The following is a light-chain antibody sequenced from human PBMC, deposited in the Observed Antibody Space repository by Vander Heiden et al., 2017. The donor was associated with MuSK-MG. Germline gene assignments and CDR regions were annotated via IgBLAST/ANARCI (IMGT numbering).Light chain of an antibody. Sequence: QSALTPPPSASGSPGQSVTISCTGTSCDVGGYNYVSWYPQHRGKAPKLMIYEVSKRPSWVPDRFSGSKSGNTASLTVSGLQDEDEADYYCSSYAGSNNVVFGGGTKLTVL. CDR1: SCDVGGYNY. CDR2: EVS. V-gene: IGLV2-8*01. J-gene: IGLJ2*01. CDR3: SSYAGSNNVV.